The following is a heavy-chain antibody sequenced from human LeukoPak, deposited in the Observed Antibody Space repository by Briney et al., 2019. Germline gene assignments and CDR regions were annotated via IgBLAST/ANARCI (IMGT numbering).Heavy chain of an antibody. J-gene: IGHJ4*02. V-gene: IGHV4-39*01. CDR3: ARLPLYSSSWTEAYYFDY. Sequence: PSETLSLTCTVSGGSISSSSYYWGWIRQPPGKGLEWIGSIYYSGSTNYNPSLKSRVTISVDTSKNQFSLKLSSVTAADTAVYYCARLPLYSSSWTEAYYFDYWGQGTLVTVSS. CDR1: GGSISSSSYY. CDR2: IYYSGST. D-gene: IGHD6-13*01.